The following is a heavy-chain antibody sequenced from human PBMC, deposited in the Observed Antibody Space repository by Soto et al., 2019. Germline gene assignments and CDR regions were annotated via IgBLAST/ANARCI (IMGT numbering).Heavy chain of an antibody. J-gene: IGHJ6*03. CDR1: GGSISSGDYY. CDR2: IYYSGST. V-gene: IGHV4-61*08. D-gene: IGHD1-26*01. Sequence: SETLSLTCTVSGGSISSGDYYWSWIRQPPGKGLEWIGYIYYSGSTNYNPSLKSRVTISVDTSKNQFSLKLSSVTAADTAVYYCARGMGAELTLYYYYYYMDVWGKGTTVTVSS. CDR3: ARGMGAELTLYYYYYYMDV.